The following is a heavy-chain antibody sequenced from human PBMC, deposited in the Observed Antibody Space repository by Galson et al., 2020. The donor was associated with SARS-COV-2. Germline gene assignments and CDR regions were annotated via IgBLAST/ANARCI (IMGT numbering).Heavy chain of an antibody. D-gene: IGHD6-19*01. CDR2: FDPEDGET. Sequence: GESLKISCKVSGYTLTELSMHWVRQAPGKGLEWMGGFDPEDGETIYAQKFQGRVTITEDTSTDTAYMELSSLRSEDTAVYYCATAPGIAVSGAWLDPWGQGTLVTVSS. J-gene: IGHJ5*02. V-gene: IGHV1-24*01. CDR3: ATAPGIAVSGAWLDP. CDR1: GYTLTELS.